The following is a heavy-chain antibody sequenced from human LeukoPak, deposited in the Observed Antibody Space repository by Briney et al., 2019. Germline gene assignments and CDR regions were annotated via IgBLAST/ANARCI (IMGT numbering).Heavy chain of an antibody. CDR3: AKGGWHLLGHFDY. D-gene: IGHD1-26*01. J-gene: IGHJ4*02. CDR2: ISGSGGST. CDR1: GFTFSSYG. V-gene: IGHV3-23*01. Sequence: WGSLRLSCAAAGFTFSSYGMSWVRQAPGQGLEGVSAISGSGGSTYYAYSGKGRFTISRDMSKKKLYLQMNSPRAEDTAVYYCAKGGWHLLGHFDYWGQGTLVTVSS.